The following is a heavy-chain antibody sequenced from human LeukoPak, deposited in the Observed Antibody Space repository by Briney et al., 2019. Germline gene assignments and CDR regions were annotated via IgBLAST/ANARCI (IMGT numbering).Heavy chain of an antibody. CDR1: GFTFSSYW. D-gene: IGHD3-22*01. CDR3: AKLALYDSSDY. V-gene: IGHV3-23*01. Sequence: GGSLRLSCAASGFTFSSYWMHWVRQAPGKGLEWVSVISGSGGSTYYADSVKGRFTISRDNSKNTLYLQMNSLRAEDTAVYYCAKLALYDSSDYWGQGTLVTVSS. J-gene: IGHJ4*02. CDR2: ISGSGGST.